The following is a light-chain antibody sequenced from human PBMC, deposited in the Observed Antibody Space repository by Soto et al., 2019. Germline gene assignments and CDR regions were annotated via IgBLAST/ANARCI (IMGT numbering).Light chain of an antibody. J-gene: IGKJ4*01. Sequence: DIVMTQSPVSLLVTPGEPASISCRSSQSLLHSHGYTYLVWYLQKPGQSPQLLIYMGSTRASGVPDRFSGSGSDTDVTLKISRVEAEDVGVDYCMQALQIPLTFGGGTKVEIK. CDR3: MQALQIPLT. CDR1: QSLLHSHGYTY. V-gene: IGKV2-28*01. CDR2: MGS.